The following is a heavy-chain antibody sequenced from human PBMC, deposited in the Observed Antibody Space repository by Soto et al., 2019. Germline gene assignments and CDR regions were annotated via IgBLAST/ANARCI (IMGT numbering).Heavy chain of an antibody. CDR3: ARHGLTVTALPDYYYMDV. D-gene: IGHD4-17*01. J-gene: IGHJ6*03. CDR1: GGSISSYY. Sequence: ASETLSLTCTVSGGSISSYYWSWIRQPPGKGLEWIGYIYYSGSTNYNPSLKSRVTISVDTSKNQFSLKLSSVTAADTAVYYCARHGLTVTALPDYYYMDVWGKGTTVTVSS. V-gene: IGHV4-59*08. CDR2: IYYSGST.